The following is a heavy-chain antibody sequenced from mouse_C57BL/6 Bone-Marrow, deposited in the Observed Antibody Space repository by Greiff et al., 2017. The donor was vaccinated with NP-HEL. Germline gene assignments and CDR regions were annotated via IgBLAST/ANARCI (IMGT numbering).Heavy chain of an antibody. D-gene: IGHD1-1*01. V-gene: IGHV1-81*01. Sequence: VQLQQSGAELARPGASVKLSCKASGYTFTSYGISWVKQRTGQGLEWIGEIYPRSGYIYYNEKFKGKVTLTGDKSSSTPYMEIRSLTSEDSTVYFCARYYCSRSPWFAYWGQGTLVTVSA. CDR1: GYTFTSYG. J-gene: IGHJ3*01. CDR2: IYPRSGYI. CDR3: ARYYCSRSPWFAY.